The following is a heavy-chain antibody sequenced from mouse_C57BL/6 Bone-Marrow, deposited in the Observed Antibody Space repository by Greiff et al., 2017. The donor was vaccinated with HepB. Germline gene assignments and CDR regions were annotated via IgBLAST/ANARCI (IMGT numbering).Heavy chain of an antibody. Sequence: EVMLVESGGGLVQPGGSLKLSCAASGFTFSDYYMYWVRQTPEKRLEWVAYISNGGGSTYYPDTVKGRFTISRDNAKNTLYLQMSRLKSEDTAMYYCARPYYGTPYYYAMDYWGQGTSVTVSS. J-gene: IGHJ4*01. CDR1: GFTFSDYY. V-gene: IGHV5-12*01. D-gene: IGHD1-1*01. CDR2: ISNGGGST. CDR3: ARPYYGTPYYYAMDY.